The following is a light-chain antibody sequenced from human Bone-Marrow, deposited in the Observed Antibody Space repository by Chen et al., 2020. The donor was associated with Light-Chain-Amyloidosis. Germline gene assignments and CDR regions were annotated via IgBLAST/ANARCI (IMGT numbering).Light chain of an antibody. CDR1: SGSIATNY. CDR3: QSYQGSSQGV. V-gene: IGLV6-57*01. Sequence: NFMLTQPHSVSESPGKTVIISCTRSSGSIATNYVPWYQQRPGSSPTTVIYEDDHRPSAVPDRFSGSLDRSYNSASLTISGQKTEDEADYYCQSYQGSSQGVFGGGTKLTVL. J-gene: IGLJ3*02. CDR2: EDD.